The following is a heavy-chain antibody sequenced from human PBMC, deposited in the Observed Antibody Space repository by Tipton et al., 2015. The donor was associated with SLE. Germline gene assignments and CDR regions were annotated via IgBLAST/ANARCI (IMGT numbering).Heavy chain of an antibody. CDR3: AGGLYDFWSSPRRAFDI. D-gene: IGHD3-3*01. Sequence: TLSLTCAVYGGSFSGYYWSWIRQPPGKGLEWIGEINHSGSTNYNPSLKSRVTISVDTSKNQFSLKLSSVTAADTAVYYCAGGLYDFWSSPRRAFDIWGQGTMVTVSS. V-gene: IGHV4-34*01. CDR2: INHSGST. J-gene: IGHJ3*02. CDR1: GGSFSGYY.